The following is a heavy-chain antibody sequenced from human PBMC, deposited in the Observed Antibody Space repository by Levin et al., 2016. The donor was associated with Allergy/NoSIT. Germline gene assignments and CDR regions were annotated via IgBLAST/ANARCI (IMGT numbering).Heavy chain of an antibody. CDR1: GFTFSSYW. V-gene: IGHV3-7*01. D-gene: IGHD6-13*01. CDR2: IKQDGSEK. J-gene: IGHJ6*02. CDR3: ARAYRYSSSWYEGYYYYGMDV. Sequence: GESLKISCAASGFTFSSYWMSWVRQAPGKGLEWVANIKQDGSEKYYVDSVKGRFTISRDNAKNSLYLQMNSLRAEDTAVYYCARAYRYSSSWYEGYYYYGMDVWGQGTTVTVSS.